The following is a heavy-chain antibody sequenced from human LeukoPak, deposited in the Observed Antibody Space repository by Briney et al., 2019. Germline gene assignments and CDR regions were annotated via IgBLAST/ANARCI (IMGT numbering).Heavy chain of an antibody. CDR2: VSYSGTT. J-gene: IGHJ5*02. CDR1: GGSISSGTHL. D-gene: IGHD3-10*01. CDR3: ARPLGGRGVIIPGWFDP. V-gene: IGHV4-39*01. Sequence: SETLSLTCTVSGGSISSGTHLWDWIRQPPGKGLEWIGSVSYSGTTYYNPSLKSRVTISVDTSKNQFSLKLSSVTAADTAVYYCARPLGGRGVIIPGWFDPWGQGTLVTVSS.